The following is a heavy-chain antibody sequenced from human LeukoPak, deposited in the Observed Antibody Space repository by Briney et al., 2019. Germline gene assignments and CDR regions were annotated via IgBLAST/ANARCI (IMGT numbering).Heavy chain of an antibody. CDR1: GGAISTYY. Sequence: SETLSLTCTVSGGAISTYYWSWIRQTPGMGLEWIGYIYYTGSTNYNPSLKSRVTISVDVSKNQFSLKMSSMTAADTAVYYCARAQGYSSGWDFQHWGQGTLVTVSS. CDR3: ARAQGYSSGWDFQH. J-gene: IGHJ1*01. D-gene: IGHD6-19*01. V-gene: IGHV4-59*01. CDR2: IYYTGST.